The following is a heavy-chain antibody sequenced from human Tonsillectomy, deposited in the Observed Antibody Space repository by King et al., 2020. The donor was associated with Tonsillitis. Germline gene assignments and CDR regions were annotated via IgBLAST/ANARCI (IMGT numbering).Heavy chain of an antibody. CDR3: AKDKGAAYFDTSRGAFDI. D-gene: IGHD3-22*01. J-gene: IGHJ3*02. CDR1: GFTFSDYD. CDR2: IRSSGRNI. V-gene: IGHV3-21*01. Sequence: VQLVESGGDLVKPGGSLRLSCATSGFTFSDYDMNWVRQAPGKGLEWVSSIRSSGRNINYADSVKGRFTISGDNSKKSLHLQMDSLKAEDTAVYYCAKDKGAAYFDTSRGAFDIWGQGTVVTVSS.